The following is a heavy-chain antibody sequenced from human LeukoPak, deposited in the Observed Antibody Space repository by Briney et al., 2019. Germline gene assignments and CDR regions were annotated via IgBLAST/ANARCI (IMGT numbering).Heavy chain of an antibody. V-gene: IGHV1-69*13. CDR1: GGTFSSYA. CDR2: IIPIFGTA. CDR3: ARGRDTAIEFDY. D-gene: IGHD5-18*01. Sequence: SVKVSCKASGGTFSSYAISRVRQAPGQGLEWMGGIIPIFGTANYAQKFQGRVTITADESTSTAYMELSSLRSEDTAVYYCARGRDTAIEFDYWGQGTLVTVSS. J-gene: IGHJ4*02.